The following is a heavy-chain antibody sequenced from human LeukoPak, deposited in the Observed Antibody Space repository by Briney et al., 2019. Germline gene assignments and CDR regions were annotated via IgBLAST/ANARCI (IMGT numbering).Heavy chain of an antibody. Sequence: GASVKVSCKASGYTFTSYGISWVRQAPGQGLEWMGWISAYNGNTNYAQKLQGRVTMTTDTSTSTAYMELRSLRSDDMAVYYCARLFQAAAGRSYNWFDPWGQGTLVTVSS. J-gene: IGHJ5*02. V-gene: IGHV1-18*03. CDR1: GYTFTSYG. D-gene: IGHD6-13*01. CDR2: ISAYNGNT. CDR3: ARLFQAAAGRSYNWFDP.